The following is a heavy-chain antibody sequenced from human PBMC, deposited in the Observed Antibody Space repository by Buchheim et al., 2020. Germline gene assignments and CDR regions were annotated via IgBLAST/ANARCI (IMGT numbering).Heavy chain of an antibody. V-gene: IGHV3-7*01. CDR1: GFTFSSYW. CDR2: ITHDGSKK. Sequence: EVQLVESGGGLVQPGGSLRLSCAASGFTFSSYWMSWVRQAPGKGLEWVAIITHDGSKKYYVDSVKGRFTISRDNAKNSLYLQMNSLRAEDTAVYYCASGSRGVVKGYYLDYWGQGTL. J-gene: IGHJ4*02. D-gene: IGHD3-3*01. CDR3: ASGSRGVVKGYYLDY.